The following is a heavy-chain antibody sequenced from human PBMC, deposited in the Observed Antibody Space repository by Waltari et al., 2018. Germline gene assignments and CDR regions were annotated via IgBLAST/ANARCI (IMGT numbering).Heavy chain of an antibody. V-gene: IGHV3-30*02. J-gene: IGHJ4*02. D-gene: IGHD1-26*01. CDR1: GFTFSSYG. CDR3: AKDRGRDYFDY. Sequence: QVQLVESGGGVVQPGGSLRLSCAASGFTFSSYGMHWVRQAPGKGLEWVAFIRYDGSNKYYADSVKGRFTISRDNSKNTLYLQMNSLRAEDTAVYYCAKDRGRDYFDYWGQGTLVTVSS. CDR2: IRYDGSNK.